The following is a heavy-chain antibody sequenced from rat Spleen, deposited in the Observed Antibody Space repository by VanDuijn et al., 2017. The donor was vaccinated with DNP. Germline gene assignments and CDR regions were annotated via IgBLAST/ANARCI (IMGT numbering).Heavy chain of an antibody. Sequence: EVQLVESGGGLVQPGRSLKLSCAASGFTFSDYYMAWVRQAPTKGLEWVATISHDGSRTYYRDSVKGRFTISRDNAKSTLYIQMDSLRSEDTATYYCSRIDITIAAISAAFTYWGQGTLVTVSS. J-gene: IGHJ3*01. V-gene: IGHV5-7*01. CDR2: ISHDGSRT. CDR1: GFTFSDYY. D-gene: IGHD1-2*01. CDR3: SRIDITIAAISAAFTY.